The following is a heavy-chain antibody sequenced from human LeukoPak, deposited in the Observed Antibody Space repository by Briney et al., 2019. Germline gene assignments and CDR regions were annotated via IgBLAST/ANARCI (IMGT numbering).Heavy chain of an antibody. CDR3: VKRIVVADKFDY. Sequence: PGGSLRPSCVASGFTLSTFGMHWVRQAPGKGLEWVAFIRYDGGNKYYADSVKGRFTISRDNSKNTLYLQMDSLRVEDTAVYYCVKRIVVADKFDYWGQGSLVTVSS. D-gene: IGHD6-19*01. V-gene: IGHV3-30*02. CDR1: GFTLSTFG. J-gene: IGHJ4*02. CDR2: IRYDGGNK.